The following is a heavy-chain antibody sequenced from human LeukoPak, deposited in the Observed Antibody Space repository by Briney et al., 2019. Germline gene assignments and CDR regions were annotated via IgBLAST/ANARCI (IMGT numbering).Heavy chain of an antibody. CDR3: AKPLYGSGSYYHLDV. CDR1: GFTFNHYG. CDR2: ISYDGSNK. V-gene: IGHV3-30*18. J-gene: IGHJ6*02. Sequence: GGSLRLSCASSGFTFNHYGLHWGRQAPGRGLEWVALISYDGSNKYYADSVKGRFTISRDNSKNTLYLQMNSLRAEDTAVYYCAKPLYGSGSYYHLDVWGQGTTVTVSS. D-gene: IGHD3-10*01.